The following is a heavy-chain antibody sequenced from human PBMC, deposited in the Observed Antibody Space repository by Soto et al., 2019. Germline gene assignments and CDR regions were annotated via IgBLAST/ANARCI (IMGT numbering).Heavy chain of an antibody. D-gene: IGHD6-6*01. CDR1: GGSISSYY. CDR3: ARGGSSSWYYYYYGMDV. CDR2: IYYSGST. Sequence: PSETLSLTCTVSGGSISSYYWSWIRQPPGKGLEWIGYIYYSGSTNYNPPLKSRVTISVDTSKNQFSLKLSSVTAADTAVYYCARGGSSSWYYYYYGMDVWGQGTTVTVSS. J-gene: IGHJ6*02. V-gene: IGHV4-59*01.